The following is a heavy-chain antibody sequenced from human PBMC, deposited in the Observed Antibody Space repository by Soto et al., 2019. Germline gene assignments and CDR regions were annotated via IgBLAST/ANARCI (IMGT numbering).Heavy chain of an antibody. Sequence: ASVKVSCKASGYSFTSYGISWVRRAPGQGLEWMGWISPYNGHTQFVERFQVRVTMTTDTSTKTAYMELRNLRSDDTAHYYCARALTIVPATHPRLENYGMDVWGQGTTITSSS. CDR2: ISPYNGHT. V-gene: IGHV1-18*01. CDR3: ARALTIVPATHPRLENYGMDV. D-gene: IGHD2-2*01. CDR1: GYSFTSYG. J-gene: IGHJ6*02.